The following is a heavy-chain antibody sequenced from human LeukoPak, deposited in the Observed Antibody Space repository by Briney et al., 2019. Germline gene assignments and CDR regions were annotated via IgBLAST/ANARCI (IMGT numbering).Heavy chain of an antibody. D-gene: IGHD3-10*01. CDR3: AARSSARAFDI. Sequence: SQTLSLTCTVSGGSISSGDYYWSWNRQPPGKGLEWIGYIYYSGSTYYNPSLKSRVTISVDTSKNQFSLKLSSVTAADTAVYYCAARSSARAFDIWGQGTMVTVSS. CDR2: IYYSGST. CDR1: GGSISSGDYY. J-gene: IGHJ3*02. V-gene: IGHV4-30-4*01.